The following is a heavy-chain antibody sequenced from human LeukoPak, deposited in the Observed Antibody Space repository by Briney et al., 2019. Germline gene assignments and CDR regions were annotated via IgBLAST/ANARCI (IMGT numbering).Heavy chain of an antibody. J-gene: IGHJ4*02. Sequence: SSETLSLTCTVSGGSISSSRYYWGWIRQPPGKGLEWIGSIYYSGSTYYNPSLKSRVTISVDTSKNQFSLNLSSGTAADTAVYYCARQGAGAGAGGADYWGQGTLVTVSS. D-gene: IGHD6-13*01. CDR1: GGSISSSRYY. V-gene: IGHV4-39*01. CDR3: ARQGAGAGAGGADY. CDR2: IYYSGST.